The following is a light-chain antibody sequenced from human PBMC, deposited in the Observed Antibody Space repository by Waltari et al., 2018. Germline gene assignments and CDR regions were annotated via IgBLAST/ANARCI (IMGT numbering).Light chain of an antibody. J-gene: IGLJ3*02. CDR3: GTWDTSLSAWV. CDR1: SSTIGNRY. Sequence: QSVLTQAPSVSAAPGQKVTISCAGSSSTIGNRYVSWYQQFPGTAPKLLIYANEKRPSGIPDRCSASKSGTSATLGITGLQTGDEANYYCGTWDTSLSAWVFGGGTKLTVL. CDR2: ANE. V-gene: IGLV1-51*01.